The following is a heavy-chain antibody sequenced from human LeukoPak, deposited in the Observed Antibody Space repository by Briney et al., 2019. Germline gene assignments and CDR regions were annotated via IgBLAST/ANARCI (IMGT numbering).Heavy chain of an antibody. CDR1: GGSISSGGYS. CDR2: IYHSGST. CDR3: ARGVAVANYYYYYGMDV. D-gene: IGHD6-19*01. J-gene: IGHJ6*02. Sequence: SETLSLTCAVSGGSISSGGYSWSWIRQPPGKGLEWIGYIYHSGSTYYNPSLKSRVTISVDTSKNQFSLKLSSVTAADTAVYYCARGVAVANYYYYYGMDVWGQGTTVTVSS. V-gene: IGHV4-30-2*01.